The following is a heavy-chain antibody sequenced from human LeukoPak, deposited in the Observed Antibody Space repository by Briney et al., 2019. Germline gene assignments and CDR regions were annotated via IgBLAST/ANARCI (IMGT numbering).Heavy chain of an antibody. CDR2: IYSGGDT. J-gene: IGHJ4*02. Sequence: PGGSLRLSCAASGFTVSNNYMNWVRQAPGKGLEWVSLIYSGGDTHYADSVKGRFTISRDSSKNTLYLQMNSLRAEDTAVYYCAKDPVIYHEGSGWHSFDYWGQGTLVTVSS. CDR1: GFTVSNNY. V-gene: IGHV3-66*01. CDR3: AKDPVIYHEGSGWHSFDY. D-gene: IGHD6-19*01.